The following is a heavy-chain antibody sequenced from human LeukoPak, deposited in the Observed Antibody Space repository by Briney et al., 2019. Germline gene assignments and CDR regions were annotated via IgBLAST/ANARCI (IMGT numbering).Heavy chain of an antibody. V-gene: IGHV3-23*01. CDR1: GFTFSSYA. D-gene: IGHD5-18*01. Sequence: GGSLRLSCAASGFTFSSYAMSWVRQAPGKGLEWVSAISGSGGSTYYADSVKGRFTISRDNSKSTLYLQMNSLRAEDTAVYYCVRDEVYSCGYGDFDYWGQGTLVTVSS. CDR2: ISGSGGST. CDR3: VRDEVYSCGYGDFDY. J-gene: IGHJ4*02.